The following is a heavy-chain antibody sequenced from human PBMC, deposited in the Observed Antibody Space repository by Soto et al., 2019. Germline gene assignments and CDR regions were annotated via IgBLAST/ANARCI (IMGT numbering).Heavy chain of an antibody. CDR1: AYSIIGTHW. J-gene: IGHJ4*01. D-gene: IGHD6-13*01. CDR3: ARYSAASGTYYFDY. V-gene: IGHV4-4*02. CDR2: THHSRGT. Sequence: SETRSLTWAVSAYSIIGTHWLSWVRRPTGKELEFIGETHHSRGTNYNPSLRSRVTMSLDKSKNQLSLILYSVTAADTGVYYCARYSAASGTYYFDYWGQGTLVT.